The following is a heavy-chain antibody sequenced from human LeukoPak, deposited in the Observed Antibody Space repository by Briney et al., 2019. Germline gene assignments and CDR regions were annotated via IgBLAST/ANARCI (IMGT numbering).Heavy chain of an antibody. D-gene: IGHD3-22*01. V-gene: IGHV4-34*01. CDR3: AREGGYYYDSSGYRKPSNFDY. J-gene: IGHJ4*02. Sequence: SETLSLTCAVYGGSFSGYYWSWIRQPPGKGLEWIGEINHSGSTNYNPSLKSRVTISVDTSKNQFSLKLSSVTAAGTAVYYCAREGGYYYDSSGYRKPSNFDYWGQGTLVTVSS. CDR2: INHSGST. CDR1: GGSFSGYY.